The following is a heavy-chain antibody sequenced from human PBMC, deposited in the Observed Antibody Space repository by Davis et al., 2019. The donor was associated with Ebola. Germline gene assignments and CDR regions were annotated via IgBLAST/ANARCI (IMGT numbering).Heavy chain of an antibody. D-gene: IGHD1-1*01. CDR3: ARAQFPTTSDH. CDR1: GYTFTTYD. V-gene: IGHV1-8*02. Sequence: ASVQVSCKASGYTFTTYDINWVRQPTGHGLEWMGWINPNTGNTGYAQKFQGRVTMTRNTSISTVYMELSSLRSEDTAVYYCARAQFPTTSDHWGQGTLVTVSS. J-gene: IGHJ4*02. CDR2: INPNTGNT.